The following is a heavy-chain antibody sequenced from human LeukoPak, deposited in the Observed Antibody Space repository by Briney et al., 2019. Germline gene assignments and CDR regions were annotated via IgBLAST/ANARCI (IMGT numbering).Heavy chain of an antibody. D-gene: IGHD3/OR15-3a*01. CDR2: TYYSGST. V-gene: IGHV4-39*01. CDR1: GGSISGSFYY. CDR3: ARRGLIDY. J-gene: IGHJ4*02. Sequence: SETLSLICTVSGGSISGSFYYWGWIRQPPGKGLEWIGSTYYSGSTYYNPSLKSRVTISVDTSKNQFSLNLSSVTAADTAVYYCARRGLIDYWGQGTLVTVSS.